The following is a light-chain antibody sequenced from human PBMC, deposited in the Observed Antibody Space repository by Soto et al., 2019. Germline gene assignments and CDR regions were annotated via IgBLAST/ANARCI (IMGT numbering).Light chain of an antibody. CDR2: EVS. J-gene: IGLJ1*01. V-gene: IGLV2-14*01. Sequence: QSVLTQPASVSGPPGQSITISCTGTSSDVGAYNYVSWYQQHPGKAPKLMIYEVSNRPSGVSNRFSGSKSGNTASLTISGLQAEDEADYYCSSYINSSTLVFGSGTKVTVL. CDR3: SSYINSSTLV. CDR1: SSDVGAYNY.